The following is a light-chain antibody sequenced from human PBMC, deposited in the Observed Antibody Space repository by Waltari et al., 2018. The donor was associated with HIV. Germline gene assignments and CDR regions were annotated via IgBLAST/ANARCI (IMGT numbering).Light chain of an antibody. J-gene: IGLJ3*02. CDR3: NSYAGSNNWV. CDR1: SSDVAGSKS. CDR2: EVN. V-gene: IGLV2-8*01. Sequence: QSSLTQPPSASGPPGHPVTITCTRTSSDVAGSKSVSWYQQHPGKAPKLMIYEVNKRPSGVPDRFSGSKSANTASLTVSGLQADDEADYYCNSYAGSNNWVFGGGTKLTVL.